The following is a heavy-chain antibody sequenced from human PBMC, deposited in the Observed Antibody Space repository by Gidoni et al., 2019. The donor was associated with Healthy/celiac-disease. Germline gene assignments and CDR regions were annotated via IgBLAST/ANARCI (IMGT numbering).Heavy chain of an antibody. CDR3: ARDQGSSSRRAFDI. Sequence: VQLQQSRPGLVKLSQTLPLTCTVSGGSISSGGYYWSWIRQHQGKGLEWFGYIYYSGSTYYNPSLKSRVTISVNTSKNQFSLKLGSVTAADAAVYYCARDQGSSSRRAFDIWGQGTMVTVSS. D-gene: IGHD6-13*01. V-gene: IGHV4-31*03. J-gene: IGHJ3*02. CDR2: IYYSGST. CDR1: GGSISSGGYY.